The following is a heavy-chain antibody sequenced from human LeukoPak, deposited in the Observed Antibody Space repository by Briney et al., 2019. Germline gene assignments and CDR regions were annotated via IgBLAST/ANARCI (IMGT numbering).Heavy chain of an antibody. V-gene: IGHV3-23*01. CDR3: AKNPIVVVPAALSR. D-gene: IGHD2-2*01. J-gene: IGHJ4*02. CDR1: GFTFSSYA. Sequence: HPWGSLRLSCAASGFTFSSYAMSWVRQAPGKGLGWVSAISGSGGSTYYADSVEGRFTISRDNSKNTLYLQMNSLRAEDTAVYYCAKNPIVVVPAALSRWGQGTLVTVSS. CDR2: ISGSGGST.